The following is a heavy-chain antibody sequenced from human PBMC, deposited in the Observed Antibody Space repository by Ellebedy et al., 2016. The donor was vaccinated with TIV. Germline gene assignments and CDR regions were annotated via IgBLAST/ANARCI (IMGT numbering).Heavy chain of an antibody. J-gene: IGHJ4*02. V-gene: IGHV1-8*02. CDR1: GYIFSTYG. D-gene: IGHD1-26*01. Sequence: ASVKVSXXASGYIFSTYGVIWVRQAPGQGLEWMGWMNPNSGNTGYSQKFQGRVTMTRDTSISTAYMELSSLRSEDTAVYYCARVLSSGSLRFDYWGQGTLVTVSS. CDR2: MNPNSGNT. CDR3: ARVLSSGSLRFDY.